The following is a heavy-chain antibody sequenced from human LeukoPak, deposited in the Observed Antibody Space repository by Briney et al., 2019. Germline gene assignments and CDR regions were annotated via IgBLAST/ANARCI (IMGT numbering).Heavy chain of an antibody. Sequence: GGSLRLSCAASGFTFTSYWMHWVRQAPGKRLVWVSRINSDGSSTVYADSVKGRFTISRDNAKNTLYLQMNSLRAEDTAVYYCAVLDYDSITDYWGQGTLATVSS. CDR3: AVLDYDSITDY. D-gene: IGHD3-22*01. J-gene: IGHJ4*02. CDR2: INSDGSST. CDR1: GFTFTSYW. V-gene: IGHV3-74*01.